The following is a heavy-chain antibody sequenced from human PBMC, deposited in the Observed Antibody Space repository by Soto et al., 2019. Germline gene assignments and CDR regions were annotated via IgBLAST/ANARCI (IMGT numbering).Heavy chain of an antibody. CDR3: VRGDKGGFDL. D-gene: IGHD2-21*02. V-gene: IGHV3-74*01. CDR2: IHSDGSTT. J-gene: IGHJ3*01. Sequence: EVQLVESEGGLVQRGGSLRLSCAASGFTFNYYWMHWVRQAPGQGLVWVSHIHSDGSTTTYADSVKGRFTISRDNANNTLYLQMSSLRAEDTAVYYCVRGDKGGFDLWGQGTTVTVSS. CDR1: GFTFNYYW.